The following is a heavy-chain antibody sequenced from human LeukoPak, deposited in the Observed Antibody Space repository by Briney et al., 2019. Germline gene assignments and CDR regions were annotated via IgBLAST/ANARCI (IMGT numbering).Heavy chain of an antibody. Sequence: GGSLRLSCAASGFTFSNFQMIWVRQAPGKGLEWVSSLSDTGDSTHYADSVKGRFTISRDSARSALYLQMNSLRAEDTAVYYCAKGDCSSGSCYFDYWGQGSQVTVSS. V-gene: IGHV3-23*01. D-gene: IGHD2-15*01. CDR1: GFTFSNFQ. J-gene: IGHJ4*02. CDR2: LSDTGDST. CDR3: AKGDCSSGSCYFDY.